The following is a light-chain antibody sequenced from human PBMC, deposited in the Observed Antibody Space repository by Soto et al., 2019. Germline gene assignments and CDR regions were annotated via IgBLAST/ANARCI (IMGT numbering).Light chain of an antibody. CDR3: LPDYNYIWT. CDR1: QDIRNA. J-gene: IGKJ1*01. Sequence: AIQMTQSPSSLSASVGDRVTITCRTSQDIRNALGWFQQKPGKAPKLLIYAASTLKSGVPSRFSGSASGTDFTLTLSGLQPEDFATYYCLPDYNYIWTFGQGTRVEI. CDR2: AAS. V-gene: IGKV1-6*01.